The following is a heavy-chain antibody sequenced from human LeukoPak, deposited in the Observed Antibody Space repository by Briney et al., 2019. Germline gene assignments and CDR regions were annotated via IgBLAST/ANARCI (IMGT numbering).Heavy chain of an antibody. D-gene: IGHD1-26*01. J-gene: IGHJ4*02. V-gene: IGHV4-39*01. CDR2: ICHSGNT. Sequence: SETLSLTCTVSGGSISNSNYHWGWIRQPPGKGLEWIGSICHSGNTYYNPSLKSRVTISVDTSKNQFSLKLNSMTAADTAVYYCARLISGSPADYWGQGTLVTVSS. CDR3: ARLISGSPADY. CDR1: GGSISNSNYH.